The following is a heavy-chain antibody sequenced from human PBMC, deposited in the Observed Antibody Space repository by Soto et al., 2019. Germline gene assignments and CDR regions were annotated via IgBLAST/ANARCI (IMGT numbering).Heavy chain of an antibody. V-gene: IGHV1-69*06. Sequence: QVQLEHSGAEVRKPGSSVKVSCKASGGTLTAHGVAWLQQALGQGLEWMGGTIPVFNTAKYAQKSQGRVTVTADKFTNIAYLELSSLRSEDTAFYFCARGVYGSGNYYTGPSAFDIWGQGTMVIVSS. CDR1: GGTLTAHG. D-gene: IGHD3-10*01. CDR2: TIPVFNTA. J-gene: IGHJ3*02. CDR3: ARGVYGSGNYYTGPSAFDI.